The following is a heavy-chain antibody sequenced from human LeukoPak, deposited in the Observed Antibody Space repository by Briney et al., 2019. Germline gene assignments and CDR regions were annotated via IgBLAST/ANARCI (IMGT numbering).Heavy chain of an antibody. CDR3: ARRAGAYSHPYDY. CDR1: GFTFSSYG. D-gene: IGHD4/OR15-4a*01. CDR2: IRYDGSNK. Sequence: GGSLRLSCAASGFTFSSYGMHWVRQAPGKGLEWVAVIRYDGSNKYYADSVKGRFTISRDNSKNTPYLQMNSLRAEDTAVYYCARRAGAYSHPYDYWGQGTLVTVSS. J-gene: IGHJ4*02. V-gene: IGHV3-33*01.